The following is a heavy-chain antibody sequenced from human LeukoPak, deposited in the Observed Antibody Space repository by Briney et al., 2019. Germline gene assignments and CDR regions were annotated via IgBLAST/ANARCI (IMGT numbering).Heavy chain of an antibody. V-gene: IGHV3-48*03. Sequence: GGSLRLSCAASGFTFSSYEMNWVRQAPGKGLGWVSHISSSGSTIYYADSVKGRFTISRDNAKNSLYLQMNSLRAEDTAVYYCARDSPDCSGGSCYEGGFDYWGQGTLVTVSS. CDR1: GFTFSSYE. D-gene: IGHD2-15*01. J-gene: IGHJ4*02. CDR2: ISSSGSTI. CDR3: ARDSPDCSGGSCYEGGFDY.